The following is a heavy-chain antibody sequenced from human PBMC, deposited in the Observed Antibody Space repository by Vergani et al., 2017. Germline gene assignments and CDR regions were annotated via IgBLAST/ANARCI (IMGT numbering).Heavy chain of an antibody. D-gene: IGHD2-2*01. J-gene: IGHJ4*02. V-gene: IGHV4-39*01. CDR2: IYYSGST. CDR1: GGSISSSSYY. CDR3: ARVNPIGVVPAAEFDY. Sequence: QLQLQESGPGLAKPSETLSLICTVSGGSISSSSYYWGWIRQPPGKGLEWIGSIYYSGSTYYNPSLKSRVTISVDTSKNQFSLKLGSVTAADTAVYYCARVNPIGVVPAAEFDYWGQGTLVTVSS.